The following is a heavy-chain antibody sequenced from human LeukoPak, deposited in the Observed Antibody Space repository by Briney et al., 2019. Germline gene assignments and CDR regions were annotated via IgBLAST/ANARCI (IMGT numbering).Heavy chain of an antibody. Sequence: SETLSLXCNVSGGSVSSSSFYWGWIRQPPGKGLEWIGNIYYSGSTYYKPSLKSRVTISVDTSKNQFSLRLSSVTAADTAVYYCARFDPPVGRYYFDSWGQGTQVTVSS. V-gene: IGHV4-39*01. CDR3: ARFDPPVGRYYFDS. CDR2: IYYSGST. J-gene: IGHJ4*02. D-gene: IGHD1-14*01. CDR1: GGSVSSSSFY.